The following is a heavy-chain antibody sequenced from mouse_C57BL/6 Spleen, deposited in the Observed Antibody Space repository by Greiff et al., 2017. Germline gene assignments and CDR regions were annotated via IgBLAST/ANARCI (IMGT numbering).Heavy chain of an antibody. CDR2: ISSGSSTI. D-gene: IGHD1-1*01. J-gene: IGHJ4*01. CDR3: ARRINYYGSSPLYAMDY. Sequence: EVKVVESGGGLVKPGGSLKLSCAASGFTFSDYGMHWVRQAPEKGLEWVAYISSGSSTIYYADTVKGRFTISRDKTTNTLFLQMTSLMSEDTAMYYCARRINYYGSSPLYAMDYWGQGTSVTVSS. V-gene: IGHV5-17*01. CDR1: GFTFSDYG.